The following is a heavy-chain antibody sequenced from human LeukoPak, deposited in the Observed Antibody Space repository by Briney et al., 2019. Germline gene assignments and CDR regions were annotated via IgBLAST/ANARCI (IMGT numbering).Heavy chain of an antibody. Sequence: GVSLRLSCAASGFTFSSYWMSWVRQDPGKGLEWVANINRDGGEKYHVDSVKGRFTISRDNAKNSLYLQMNSLRTEDTAIYYCARAPEGSGSSYYFDYWGQGILVTASS. CDR1: GFTFSSYW. CDR2: INRDGGEK. V-gene: IGHV3-7*01. D-gene: IGHD3-10*01. CDR3: ARAPEGSGSSYYFDY. J-gene: IGHJ4*02.